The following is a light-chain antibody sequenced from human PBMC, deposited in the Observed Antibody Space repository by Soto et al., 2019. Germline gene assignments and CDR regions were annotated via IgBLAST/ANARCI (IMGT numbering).Light chain of an antibody. V-gene: IGKV2-28*01. CDR2: LGS. CDR1: QSLLHSNGYNY. Sequence: DIVMTQSPLSLPVTPGEPASISCRSSQSLLHSNGYNYLDWYLQKPGQSPQLLIFLGSNRPSEVPDRFSGSGSGTDFILKISRVEAEDVGVYYCMQALQNPITFGQGTRLEIK. CDR3: MQALQNPIT. J-gene: IGKJ5*01.